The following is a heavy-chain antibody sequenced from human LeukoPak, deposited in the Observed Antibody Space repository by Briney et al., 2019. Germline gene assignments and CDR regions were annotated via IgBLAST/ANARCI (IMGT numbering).Heavy chain of an antibody. CDR2: IIPILGIA. Sequence: ASVKVSCKASGGTFSSYTISWVRQAPGQGIEWMGRIIPILGIANYAQKFQGRVTITADKSTSTAYMELSSLRSEDTAVYYCARDGQQYPYYYYYGMDVWGQGTTVTVSS. D-gene: IGHD2-2*01. V-gene: IGHV1-69*04. CDR3: ARDGQQYPYYYYYGMDV. CDR1: GGTFSSYT. J-gene: IGHJ6*02.